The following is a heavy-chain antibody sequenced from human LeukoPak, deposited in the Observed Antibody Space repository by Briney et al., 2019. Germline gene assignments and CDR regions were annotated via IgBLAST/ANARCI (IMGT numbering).Heavy chain of an antibody. D-gene: IGHD6-19*01. CDR2: IYYSGST. CDR1: GGSISSSSYY. V-gene: IGHV4-39*01. J-gene: IGHJ4*02. Sequence: SETLSLTCTVSGGSISSSSYYWGWIRQPPGKGLEWIGSIYYSGSTYYNPSLKSRVTISVDTSKNQFSLKLSSVTAADTAVYYCARQYGSGWYPGYWGQGTLVTVSS. CDR3: ARQYGSGWYPGY.